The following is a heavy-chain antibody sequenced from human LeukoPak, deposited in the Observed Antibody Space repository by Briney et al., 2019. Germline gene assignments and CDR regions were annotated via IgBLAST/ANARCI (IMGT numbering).Heavy chain of an antibody. V-gene: IGHV4-59*01. CDR1: GASIGSSF. D-gene: IGHD6-19*01. Sequence: SETLSLTCTVSGASIGSSFWTWIRQPPGKGLEWIGYIYYSGRTNYNPSLKSRVTISADTSKNQFSLKLSSVTAADTAVYYCARMGYGQWLGSYYYMDVWGKGTTVTISS. CDR3: ARMGYGQWLGSYYYMDV. CDR2: IYYSGRT. J-gene: IGHJ6*03.